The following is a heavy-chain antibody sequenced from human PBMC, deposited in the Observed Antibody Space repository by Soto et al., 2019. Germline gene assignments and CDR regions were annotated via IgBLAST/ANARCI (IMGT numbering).Heavy chain of an antibody. CDR2: ISYDGSNK. CDR3: AKVGNYYDSSGYFDY. J-gene: IGHJ4*02. CDR1: GFTFSSYG. D-gene: IGHD3-22*01. Sequence: PGGSLRLSCAASGFTFSSYGMHWVRQAPGKGLEWVAVISYDGSNKYYADSVKGRFTISRDNSKNTLYLQMNSLRAEDTAVYYCAKVGNYYDSSGYFDYWGQGTLVTVSS. V-gene: IGHV3-30*18.